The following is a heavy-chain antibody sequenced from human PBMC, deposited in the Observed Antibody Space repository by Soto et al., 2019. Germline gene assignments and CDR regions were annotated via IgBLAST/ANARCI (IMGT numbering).Heavy chain of an antibody. Sequence: QVQLVQSGAEVKKPGSSVKVSCKASGGTFSSYAISWVRQAPGQGLEWMGGIIPIFGTANYAQKFQGRVTITQDKSTITAYMELSSLRSEDTAVYYCARTGRYGSSTSCYTRGVYYYYYGMDVWGQGTTVTVSS. CDR3: ARTGRYGSSTSCYTRGVYYYYYGMDV. CDR1: GGTFSSYA. CDR2: IIPIFGTA. D-gene: IGHD2-2*02. J-gene: IGHJ6*02. V-gene: IGHV1-69*06.